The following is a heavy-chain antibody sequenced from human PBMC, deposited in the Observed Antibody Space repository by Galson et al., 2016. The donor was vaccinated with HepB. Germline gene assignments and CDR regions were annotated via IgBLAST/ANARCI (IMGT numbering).Heavy chain of an antibody. D-gene: IGHD3-22*01. CDR2: FDPEDGET. J-gene: IGHJ3*02. CDR1: GYTLTELS. V-gene: IGHV1-24*01. CDR3: ATSREYYDTSGHPNDAFDI. Sequence: SVKVSCKVSGYTLTELSMHWVRQAPGNGLEWMGGFDPEDGETIFAQRFQGRVTMTEDTSTDPSYMDLSSLRSEDTAVYYCATSREYYDTSGHPNDAFDIWGRGTMVTVSS.